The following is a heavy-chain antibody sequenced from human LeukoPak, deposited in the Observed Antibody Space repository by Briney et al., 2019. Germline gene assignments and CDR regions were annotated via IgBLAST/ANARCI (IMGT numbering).Heavy chain of an antibody. V-gene: IGHV1-8*01. CDR3: ARGPYYYDSSGYYSTIHDAFDI. CDR1: GYTFTSYD. J-gene: IGHJ3*02. CDR2: MNPNSGNT. Sequence: ASVKVSCKASGYTFTSYDINWVRQATGQGLEWMGWMNPNSGNTGYAQKFQGRVTITRNTSISTAYMELSSLRSEDTAVYYCARGPYYYDSSGYYSTIHDAFDIWGQGTMVTVSS. D-gene: IGHD3-22*01.